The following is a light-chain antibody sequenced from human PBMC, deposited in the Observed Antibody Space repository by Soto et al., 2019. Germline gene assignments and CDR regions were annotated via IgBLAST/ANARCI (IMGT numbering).Light chain of an antibody. Sequence: EIVLTQSPATLSFSPRERATLSCRASQSVSSYLAWYQQKPGQAPRLLIYDASNRATGIPARFSGSGSGTDFTLTISSLEPEDFAVYYCQQRSNWPLTFGGGTKVDI. CDR1: QSVSSY. CDR2: DAS. J-gene: IGKJ4*01. CDR3: QQRSNWPLT. V-gene: IGKV3-11*01.